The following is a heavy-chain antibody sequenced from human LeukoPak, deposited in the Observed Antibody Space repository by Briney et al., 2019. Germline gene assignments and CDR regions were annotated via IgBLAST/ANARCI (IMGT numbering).Heavy chain of an antibody. CDR3: ARDLTWIQLWLPGY. Sequence: GGSLRLSCTVSGFTVSSNSMSWVRQAPGKGLEWVSFIYSGTTHYADSVKGRFTISRDNSKNTLYLQMNSLRAEDTAVYYCARDLTWIQLWLPGYWGQGTLVTVSS. CDR1: GFTVSSNS. V-gene: IGHV3-66*03. J-gene: IGHJ4*02. D-gene: IGHD5-18*01. CDR2: IYSGTT.